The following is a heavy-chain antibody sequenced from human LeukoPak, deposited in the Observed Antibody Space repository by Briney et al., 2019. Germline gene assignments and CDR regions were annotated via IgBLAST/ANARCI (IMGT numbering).Heavy chain of an antibody. CDR2: ITSSSTSM. D-gene: IGHD3-9*01. CDR1: GFTFSSYE. CDR3: ARTYYDILTGYNPYFDY. V-gene: IGHV3-21*01. Sequence: PGGSLRLSCAASGFTFSSYEMNWVRQAPGKGLEWVSSITSSSTSMYYADSVKGRFTISRDNAKNSLYLQMNSLRAEDTAVYYCARTYYDILTGYNPYFDYWGQGTLVTVSS. J-gene: IGHJ4*02.